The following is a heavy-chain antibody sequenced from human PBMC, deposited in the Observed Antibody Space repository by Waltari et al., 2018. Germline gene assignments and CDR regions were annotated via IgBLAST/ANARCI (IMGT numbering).Heavy chain of an antibody. CDR1: GFTFSSYV. V-gene: IGHV3-23*01. D-gene: IGHD1-26*01. CDR3: ARGSKDSGRDV. Sequence: EVQLLESGGRLVQPGGSLRLSCAASGFTFSSYVLIWVRQAAGKVLGWGSSIGSSGDTYYAGAVKGRFTISRDNSKNTLYLQMNSLRAEDTALYYCARGSKDSGRDVWGQGTTVTVSS. CDR2: IGSSGDT. J-gene: IGHJ6*02.